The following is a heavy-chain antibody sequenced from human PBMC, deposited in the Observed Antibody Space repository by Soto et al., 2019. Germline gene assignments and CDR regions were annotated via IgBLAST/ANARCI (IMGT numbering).Heavy chain of an antibody. CDR3: AKGPR. J-gene: IGHJ4*02. V-gene: IGHV3-7*01. CDR1: GFTWSNSW. Sequence: WGALRLSCAASGFTWSNSWMSWVRRSPEKGPEWVASISPDGGEVYYVDSVKGRFTISRDNTRNSLYLQMNSLRAEDTAVYYCAKGPRWGQGTLVTVSS. CDR2: ISPDGGEV.